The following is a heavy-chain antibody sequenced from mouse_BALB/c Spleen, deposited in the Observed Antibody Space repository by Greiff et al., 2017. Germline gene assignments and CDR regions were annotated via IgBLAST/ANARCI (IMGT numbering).Heavy chain of an antibody. V-gene: IGHV1S81*02. CDR2: INPSNGRT. CDR3: ARAPLHY. J-gene: IGHJ2*01. D-gene: IGHD1-1*01. Sequence: QVQLQQPGAELVKPGASVKLSCKASGYTFTSYWMHWVKQRPGQGLEWIGEINPSNGRTNYNEKFKSKATLTVDKSSSTAYMQLSSLTSEDSAVYFCARAPLHYWGQGTTLTVSS. CDR1: GYTFTSYW.